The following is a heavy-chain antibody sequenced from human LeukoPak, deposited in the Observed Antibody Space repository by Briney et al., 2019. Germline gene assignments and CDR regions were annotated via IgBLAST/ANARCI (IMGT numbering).Heavy chain of an antibody. V-gene: IGHV1-2*02. CDR1: GYTFTSYA. CDR3: ARETNRYYFDY. D-gene: IGHD1-14*01. Sequence: GASVKVSCKASGYTFTSYAMNWVRQAPGQGLEWMGWINPNSGGTNYAQKFQGRVTMTRDTSISTAYMELSRLRSDDTAVYYCARETNRYYFDYWGQGTLVTVSS. J-gene: IGHJ4*02. CDR2: INPNSGGT.